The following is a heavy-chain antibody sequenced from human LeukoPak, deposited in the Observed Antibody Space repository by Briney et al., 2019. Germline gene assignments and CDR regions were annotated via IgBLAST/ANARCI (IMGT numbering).Heavy chain of an antibody. CDR3: ARGNMVRGVRFDY. J-gene: IGHJ4*02. CDR1: GGAITNYY. V-gene: IGHV4-39*07. D-gene: IGHD3-10*01. Sequence: SETLSLTCGVSGGAITNYYWGWIRQPPGKGLEWIGSIYYSGSTYYNPSLKSRVTISVDTSKNQFSLKLSSVTAADTAVYYCARGNMVRGVRFDYWGQGTLVTVSS. CDR2: IYYSGST.